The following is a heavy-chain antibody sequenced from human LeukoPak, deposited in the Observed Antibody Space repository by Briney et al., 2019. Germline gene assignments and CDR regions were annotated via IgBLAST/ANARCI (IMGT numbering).Heavy chain of an antibody. D-gene: IGHD3-22*01. Sequence: GGSLRLSCAASGFTFSSYGMHWVRQAPGKGLEWVAVISYGGSNKYYADSVKGRFTISRDNSRNTLYLQMNSLRAEDTAVYYCVRELPPVVQYYFDYWGPGTLVTVSS. J-gene: IGHJ4*02. CDR1: GFTFSSYG. CDR2: ISYGGSNK. CDR3: VRELPPVVQYYFDY. V-gene: IGHV3-30*03.